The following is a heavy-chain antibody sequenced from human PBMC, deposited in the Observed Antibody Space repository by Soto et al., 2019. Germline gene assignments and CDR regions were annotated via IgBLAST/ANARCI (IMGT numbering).Heavy chain of an antibody. CDR1: GGSISSYY. CDR3: ARGARNWNYFDY. J-gene: IGHJ4*02. V-gene: IGHV4-59*01. D-gene: IGHD1-20*01. Sequence: SETLSLTCTVSGGSISSYYWSWIRQPPGKGLEWIGYIYYSGSTNYNPSQKSRVTISVDTSKNQFSLKLSSVTAADTAVYYCARGARNWNYFDYWGQGTLVTVSS. CDR2: IYYSGST.